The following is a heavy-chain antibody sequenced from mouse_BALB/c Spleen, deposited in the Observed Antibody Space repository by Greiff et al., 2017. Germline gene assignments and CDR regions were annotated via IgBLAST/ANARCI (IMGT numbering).Heavy chain of an antibody. CDR3: ARSGIYRYGGYAMDY. J-gene: IGHJ4*01. CDR1: GFSLTSYG. Sequence: QVQLKESGPGLVQPSQSLSITCTVSGFSLTSYGVHWVRQSPGKGLEWLGVIWSGGSTDYNAAFISRLSISKDNSKSQVFFKMNSLQANDTAIYYCARSGIYRYGGYAMDYWGQGTSVTVSS. V-gene: IGHV2-2*02. CDR2: IWSGGST. D-gene: IGHD2-14*01.